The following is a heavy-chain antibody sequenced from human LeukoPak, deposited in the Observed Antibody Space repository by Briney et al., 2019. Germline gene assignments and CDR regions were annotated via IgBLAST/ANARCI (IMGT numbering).Heavy chain of an antibody. J-gene: IGHJ4*02. CDR1: GFTFSSYW. CDR3: ARNRGGGSGYSDY. Sequence: GGPLRLSCAASGFTFSSYWMDWVRQAPGKGLEWVAIIKSDGSNKYYVDSVKGRFTVSKDNAKNSLYLQMNSLRAEDTAMYYCARNRGGGSGYSDYWGQGTLVTVSS. V-gene: IGHV3-7*05. CDR2: IKSDGSNK. D-gene: IGHD3-22*01.